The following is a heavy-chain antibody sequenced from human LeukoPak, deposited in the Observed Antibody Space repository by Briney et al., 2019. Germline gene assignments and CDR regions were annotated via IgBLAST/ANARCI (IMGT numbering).Heavy chain of an antibody. CDR2: IYYSET. Sequence: SPETLSLTCTVSGGSISGSYWSWIRQPPGKGLEWIGYIYYSETYYNPSLKSRVTISLDTSKNQFSLNLRVVTAADTAVYFCARTQGWGTVRTGYYYGMDVWGQGTTVTVSS. D-gene: IGHD4-11*01. V-gene: IGHV4-59*08. J-gene: IGHJ6*02. CDR3: ARTQGWGTVRTGYYYGMDV. CDR1: GGSISGSY.